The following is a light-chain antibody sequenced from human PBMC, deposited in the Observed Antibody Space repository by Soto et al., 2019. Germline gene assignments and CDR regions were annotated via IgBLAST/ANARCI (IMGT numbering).Light chain of an antibody. J-gene: IGKJ4*01. V-gene: IGKV1-12*01. CDR1: QGITSW. Sequence: DIQMTQSPSYVPASVGDSVTITCRASQGITSWLAWYQQKPGKAPKLLIYSASSLQSGVPSRFSGSGSGTYFTLTISSLQPEEFATYYCQQTNSFPLTVGGGTKVDIK. CDR2: SAS. CDR3: QQTNSFPLT.